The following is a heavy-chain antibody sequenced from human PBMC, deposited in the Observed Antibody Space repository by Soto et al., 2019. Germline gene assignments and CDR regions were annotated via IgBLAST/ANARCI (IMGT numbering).Heavy chain of an antibody. D-gene: IGHD2-21*02. CDR1: GYTFTSYG. CDR2: ISAYNGNT. Sequence: QVQLVQSGAEVKKPGASVKVSCKASGYTFTSYGISWVRQAPGQGLEWMGWISAYNGNTNYAQKLQVRVTMTTDTSTSTAYMGLRSRRSDDTAVYYCARDKGYCGGDCYSYYFDYWGQGTLVTVSS. V-gene: IGHV1-18*01. CDR3: ARDKGYCGGDCYSYYFDY. J-gene: IGHJ4*02.